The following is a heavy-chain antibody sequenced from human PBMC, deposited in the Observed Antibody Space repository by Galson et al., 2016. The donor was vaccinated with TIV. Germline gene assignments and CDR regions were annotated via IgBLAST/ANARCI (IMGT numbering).Heavy chain of an antibody. Sequence: SETLSLTCTVSNGSINGYYWGWIRQPPGKGLEWIGYMSYNGNANYNPSLKSRVTISIDTSKNQFSLKMSSVTAADTAVYYCARGLWDSRFDCGGQGTLVTVSS. D-gene: IGHD3-16*01. J-gene: IGHJ4*02. CDR1: NGSINGYY. V-gene: IGHV4-59*01. CDR2: MSYNGNA. CDR3: ARGLWDSRFDC.